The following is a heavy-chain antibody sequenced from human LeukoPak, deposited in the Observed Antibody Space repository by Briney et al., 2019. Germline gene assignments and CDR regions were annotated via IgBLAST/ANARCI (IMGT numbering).Heavy chain of an antibody. Sequence: GGSLRLSCAASGFTFSSYSMNWVRQAPGKGLEWVSSISSSSSYIYYGDSVKDRFTISRDNAKDSLYLQMNSLRAEDTAVYYCARDYEIYWGQGTLVTVSS. J-gene: IGHJ4*02. CDR3: ARDYEIY. V-gene: IGHV3-21*01. CDR1: GFTFSSYS. D-gene: IGHD5-12*01. CDR2: ISSSSSYI.